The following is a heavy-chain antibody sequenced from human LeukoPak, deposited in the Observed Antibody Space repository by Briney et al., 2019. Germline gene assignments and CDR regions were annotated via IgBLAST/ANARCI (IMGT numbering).Heavy chain of an antibody. CDR1: GYTFTGHN. CDR2: INPNSGDT. CDR3: ARGTVDSSSWSTWLDYYYYYYMDV. Sequence: ASVKVSCKASGYTFTGHNIHWVRQAPGQGLEWMGWINPNSGDTKNEQKFQGRVTMTRDTSISTAYMELRRLNSDDTAVYYCARGTVDSSSWSTWLDYYYYYYMDVWGKGTTVTVSS. D-gene: IGHD6-13*01. J-gene: IGHJ6*03. V-gene: IGHV1-2*02.